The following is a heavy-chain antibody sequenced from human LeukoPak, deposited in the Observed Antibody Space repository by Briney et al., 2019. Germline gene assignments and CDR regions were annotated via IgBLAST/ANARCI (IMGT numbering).Heavy chain of an antibody. CDR1: GGSISSGGYY. CDR2: IYYSGST. V-gene: IGHV4-31*03. Sequence: SQTLSLTCTVSGGSISSGGYYWSWIRQHPGKGLEWIGYIYYSGSTYYNPSLKSRVTISVDTSKNQFSLKLSSVTAADTAVYYCARAPEPPYYFDYWGQGTLVTVSS. CDR3: ARAPEPPYYFDY. J-gene: IGHJ4*02. D-gene: IGHD1-14*01.